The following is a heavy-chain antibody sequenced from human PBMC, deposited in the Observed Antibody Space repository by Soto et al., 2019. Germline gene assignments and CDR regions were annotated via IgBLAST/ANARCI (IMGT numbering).Heavy chain of an antibody. CDR3: ARGINYDILTGYYGPSPYFDY. Sequence: SETLSLTCAVSGGSISSSNWWSWVRQPPGKGLEWIGEINHSGSTNYNPSLKSRVTISVDTSKNQFSLKLSSVTAADTAVYYCARGINYDILTGYYGPSPYFDYWGQGTLVT. CDR2: INHSGST. CDR1: GGSISSSNW. V-gene: IGHV4-4*02. J-gene: IGHJ4*02. D-gene: IGHD3-9*01.